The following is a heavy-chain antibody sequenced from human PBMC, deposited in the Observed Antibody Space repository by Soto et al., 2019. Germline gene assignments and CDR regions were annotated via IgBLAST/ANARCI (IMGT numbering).Heavy chain of an antibody. CDR3: ARAPANIRNYWYVDL. CDR2: MYHSGSA. CDR1: DGSISSGGYC. Sequence: QLQLQESGSGLLKPSQTLSLTCAVSDGSISSGGYCWNWIRQPPGKVLEWIGYMYHSGSAYYNPSLHSRVTMSLDKSKNQFSLNLKSVTAADTAVCYCARAPANIRNYWYVDLWGRGALVTVSS. J-gene: IGHJ2*01. V-gene: IGHV4-30-2*01. D-gene: IGHD2-15*01.